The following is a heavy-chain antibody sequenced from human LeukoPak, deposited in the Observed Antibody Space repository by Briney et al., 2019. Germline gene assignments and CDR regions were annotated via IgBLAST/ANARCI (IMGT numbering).Heavy chain of an antibody. CDR3: ARGDGNNAFDI. CDR1: GGTFSSYA. CDR2: IIPIFGTA. V-gene: IGHV1-69*05. D-gene: IGHD4-23*01. Sequence: GASVKVSCKASGGTFSSYAISWVRQAPGQGLEWMGRIIPIFGTANYAQKFQGRVTITTDESTSTAYMELSSLRSEDTAGYYCARGDGNNAFDIWGQGTMVTVSS. J-gene: IGHJ3*02.